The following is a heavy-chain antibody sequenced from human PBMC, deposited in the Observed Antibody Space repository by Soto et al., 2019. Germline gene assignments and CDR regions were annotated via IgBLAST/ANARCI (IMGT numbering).Heavy chain of an antibody. J-gene: IGHJ4*02. V-gene: IGHV4-59*01. D-gene: IGHD5-12*01. CDR2: IYYTGNT. CDR1: GGSISSYY. Sequence: SETLSLTCTVSGGSISSYYWSWIRQPPGEGLEWIGYIYYTGNTNYNPSLKSRVTISVDTSKNQFSLKLRSVTAADTAVYYCARETGYRGYEHFDYWGQGTLVTVSS. CDR3: ARETGYRGYEHFDY.